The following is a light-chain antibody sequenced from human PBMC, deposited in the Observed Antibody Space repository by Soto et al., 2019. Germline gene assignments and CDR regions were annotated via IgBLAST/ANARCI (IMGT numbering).Light chain of an antibody. CDR1: QSVSSY. V-gene: IGKV3-11*01. CDR3: QQRSKWPMYT. J-gene: IGKJ2*01. Sequence: EIVLTQSPATLSLSPGERVTLSCRASQSVSSYLAWYQQKPGQAPRLLIYDASNMATGIPARFSGSGSGTNFTITISRLEPADFSVYYCQQRSKWPMYTFGQGTKLDIK. CDR2: DAS.